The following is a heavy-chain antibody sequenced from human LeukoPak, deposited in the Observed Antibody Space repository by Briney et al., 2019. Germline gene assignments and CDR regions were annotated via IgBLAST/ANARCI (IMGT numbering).Heavy chain of an antibody. D-gene: IGHD2/OR15-2a*01. CDR3: AGGAFYGPYYFDY. CDR2: IYYSGST. V-gene: IGHV4-59*01. Sequence: PSETLSLTXTVTGGSISSYYWSWIRQPPGKGLEWIGYIYYSGSTNYNPSLKSRVTISVDTSKNQFSLKLSSVTAADTAVYYCAGGAFYGPYYFDYWGQGTLVTVSS. CDR1: GGSISSYY. J-gene: IGHJ4*02.